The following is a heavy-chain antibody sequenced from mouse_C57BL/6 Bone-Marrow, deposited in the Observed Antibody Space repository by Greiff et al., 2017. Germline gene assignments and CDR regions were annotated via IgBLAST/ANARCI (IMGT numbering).Heavy chain of an antibody. CDR3: ARRGGYGTPFAY. V-gene: IGHV1-72*01. Sequence: VKLQQPGAELVKPGASVKLSCKASGYTFTSYWMHWVKQRPGRGLEGIGRIDPNSGGTKYNEKFKSKATLTVDKPSSTAYMQLSSLTSEDSAVYYCARRGGYGTPFAYWGQGTLVTVSA. J-gene: IGHJ3*01. CDR1: GYTFTSYW. CDR2: IDPNSGGT. D-gene: IGHD1-1*01.